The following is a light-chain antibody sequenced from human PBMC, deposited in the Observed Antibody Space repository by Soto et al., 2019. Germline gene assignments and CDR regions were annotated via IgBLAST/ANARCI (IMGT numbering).Light chain of an antibody. Sequence: DIQLTQCPSLLSASVGWRFTTTCRASQSISSYLNWYQQKPGKAPKLLIYAASSLQSGVPSRFSGSGSGTDFTLTISSLQPEDFATYYCQQSYSTPLTCGGGTKGDIK. CDR2: AAS. CDR3: QQSYSTPLT. J-gene: IGKJ4*01. CDR1: QSISSY. V-gene: IGKV1-39*01.